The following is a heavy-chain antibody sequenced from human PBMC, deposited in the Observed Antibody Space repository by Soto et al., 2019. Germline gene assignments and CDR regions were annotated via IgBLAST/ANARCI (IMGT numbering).Heavy chain of an antibody. CDR2: INPNSGGT. D-gene: IGHD1-26*01. V-gene: IGHV1-2*02. Sequence: ASVKVSCKASGYTFTGYYMHWVRQAPGQGLEWMGWINPNSGGTNYAQRFQGRVTMTRDTSISTAYMELSRLRSDDTAVYYCASWGPPFTTWGILRAYYYYYGMDVWGQGTTVTVSS. J-gene: IGHJ6*02. CDR1: GYTFTGYY. CDR3: ASWGPPFTTWGILRAYYYYYGMDV.